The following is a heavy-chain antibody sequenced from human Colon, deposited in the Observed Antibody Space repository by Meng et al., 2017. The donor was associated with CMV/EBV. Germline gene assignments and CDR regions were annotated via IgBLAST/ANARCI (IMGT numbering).Heavy chain of an antibody. Sequence: GGSLRLSCVASGFIFSRYGMHWVRQAPGRGLEWLSYITSKGDTIFQADSVKGRFTISRDNVKNSLFLQMNSLREEDTAIYYCARATSTLPRMNWFDPWGRGALVTVSS. CDR3: ARATSTLPRMNWFDP. V-gene: IGHV3-48*02. J-gene: IGHJ5*02. CDR1: GFIFSRYG. D-gene: IGHD2/OR15-2a*01. CDR2: ITSKGDTI.